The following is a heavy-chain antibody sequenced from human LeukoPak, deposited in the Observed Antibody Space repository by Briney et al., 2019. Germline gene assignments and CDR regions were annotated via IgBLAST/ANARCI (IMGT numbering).Heavy chain of an antibody. CDR2: IISSSSYT. CDR3: ARAFSSTSWSYYFDY. Sequence: PGGSLRLSCPAPGFTFSDYYMTWIRQAPGKGLEWVSYIISSSSYTNYADSVKGRFTISRDNAKNSLYMKMKSLRAEDTAVDYCARAFSSTSWSYYFDYWGQGTLVTVSS. D-gene: IGHD2-2*01. V-gene: IGHV3-11*03. J-gene: IGHJ4*02. CDR1: GFTFSDYY.